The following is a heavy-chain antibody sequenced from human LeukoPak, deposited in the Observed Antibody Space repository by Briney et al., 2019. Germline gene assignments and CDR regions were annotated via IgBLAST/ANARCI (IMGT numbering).Heavy chain of an antibody. CDR2: ISSSSYI. CDR1: GSTFSSYS. D-gene: IGHD2-2*01. Sequence: GGSLRLSCAASGSTFSSYSMNWARQAPGKGLEWVSSISSSSYIYYADSVKGRFTISRDNAKNSLYLQMNSLRAEDTAVYYCARCRVVVPAAIIDYYYMDVWGKGTTVTVSS. V-gene: IGHV3-21*01. J-gene: IGHJ6*03. CDR3: ARCRVVVPAAIIDYYYMDV.